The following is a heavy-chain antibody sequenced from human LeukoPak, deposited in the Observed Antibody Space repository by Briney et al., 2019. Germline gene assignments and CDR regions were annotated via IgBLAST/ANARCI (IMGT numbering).Heavy chain of an antibody. Sequence: ASVKVSCKASGYTFSDYYIHWVRQAPGQGLEWMGWINLNSGGTNYAQKFQGRVTMTRDTSISTAYMDLSRLKSDDTAVYYCARGPYSSSYFVTTPWFDPWGQGTLVTVSS. CDR2: INLNSGGT. J-gene: IGHJ5*02. CDR3: ARGPYSSSYFVTTPWFDP. D-gene: IGHD6-13*01. CDR1: GYTFSDYY. V-gene: IGHV1-2*02.